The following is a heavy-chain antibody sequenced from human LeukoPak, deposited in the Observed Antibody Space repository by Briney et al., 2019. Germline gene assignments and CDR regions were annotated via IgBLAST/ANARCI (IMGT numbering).Heavy chain of an antibody. CDR2: INPNSGGT. V-gene: IGHV1-2*02. J-gene: IGHJ4*02. D-gene: IGHD3-22*01. CDR3: ARGTYYDSSGYAY. Sequence: ASVKVSCKASGYTFTGYYMHWVRQAPGQGLEWMGWINPNSGGTNYAQKFQGRVTMTRDTSISTAYMELSRLRSDDTAVYYCARGTYYDSSGYAYWGQGTLDTVSS. CDR1: GYTFTGYY.